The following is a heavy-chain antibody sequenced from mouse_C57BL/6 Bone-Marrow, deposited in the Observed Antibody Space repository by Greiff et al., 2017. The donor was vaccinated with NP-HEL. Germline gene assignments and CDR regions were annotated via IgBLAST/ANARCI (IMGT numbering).Heavy chain of an antibody. Sequence: VKLMESGAELAKPGASVKLSCKASGYTFTSYWMHWVKQRPGQGLEWIGFIIPSGGYTKYNQKFTDRARLTADKSYSTAYMQLSSLTYEDSAVYYCGYSNDEHDYAMDYWGQGTSVTVSS. CDR1: GYTFTSYW. J-gene: IGHJ4*01. V-gene: IGHV1-7*01. D-gene: IGHD2-12*01. CDR2: IIPSGGYT. CDR3: GYSNDEHDYAMDY.